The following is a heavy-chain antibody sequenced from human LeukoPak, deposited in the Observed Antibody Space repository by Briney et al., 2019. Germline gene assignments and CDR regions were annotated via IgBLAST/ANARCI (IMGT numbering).Heavy chain of an antibody. Sequence: PSETLSLTCTVSGGSVSSTTYFWSWMRRPPGKGLEWIASINYSGSTYYNPSLKSRVTISVDTSDNQFSLKLSSVTAADTAVYYCARYVVYGSGKYYFDYWGQGTLVTVSS. J-gene: IGHJ4*02. CDR2: INYSGST. D-gene: IGHD3-10*01. V-gene: IGHV4-39*01. CDR1: GGSVSSTTYF. CDR3: ARYVVYGSGKYYFDY.